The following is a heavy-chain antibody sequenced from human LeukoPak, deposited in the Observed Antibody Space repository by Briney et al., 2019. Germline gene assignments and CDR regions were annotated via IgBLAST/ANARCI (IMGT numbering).Heavy chain of an antibody. D-gene: IGHD2-2*01. Sequence: GGSLRLSCAASGFTFSSYSMNWVRQAPGKGLEWVSSISSSSSYIYYADSVKGRFTIPRDNAKNSLYLQMNSLGAEDTAVYYCARAAQYCSSTSCYEWFDPWGQGTLVTVSS. CDR1: GFTFSSYS. CDR2: ISSSSSYI. V-gene: IGHV3-21*01. CDR3: ARAAQYCSSTSCYEWFDP. J-gene: IGHJ5*02.